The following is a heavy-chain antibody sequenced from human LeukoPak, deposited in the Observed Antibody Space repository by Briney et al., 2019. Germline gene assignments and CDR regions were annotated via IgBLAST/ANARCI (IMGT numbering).Heavy chain of an antibody. CDR2: ICTSGST. D-gene: IGHD3-10*01. V-gene: IGHV4-4*07. Sequence: SETLSLTCTVSGGSISSYYWSWIRQPAGKGLEWIGRICTSGSTNYNPSLKSRVTMSVDTSKNQFSLKLSSVTAADTAVYYCARDAGSALLWFGELWHYYYYGMDVWGQGTTVTVSS. J-gene: IGHJ6*02. CDR3: ARDAGSALLWFGELWHYYYYGMDV. CDR1: GGSISSYY.